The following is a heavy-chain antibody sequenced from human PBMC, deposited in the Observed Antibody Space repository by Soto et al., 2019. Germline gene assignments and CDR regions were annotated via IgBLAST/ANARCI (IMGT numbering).Heavy chain of an antibody. CDR1: GFSFSISP. D-gene: IGHD7-27*01. Sequence: GGSLRLSCAASGFSFSISPMHWVRQAPGKGPEWVALISYDGTNKLYADSVKGRFTISRDNSKSTLYLQVDSLRPEDAAVYYCARDPKTSGGQHWAFNYLDSRGQGTMVTVYS. CDR3: ARDPKTSGGQHWAFNYLDS. CDR2: ISYDGTNK. J-gene: IGHJ4*02. V-gene: IGHV3-30-3*01.